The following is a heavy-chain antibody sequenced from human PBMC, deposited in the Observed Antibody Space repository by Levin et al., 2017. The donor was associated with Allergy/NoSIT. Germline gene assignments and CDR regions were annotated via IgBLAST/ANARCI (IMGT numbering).Heavy chain of an antibody. Sequence: SQTLSLTCTVSGGSISSYYWSWIRQPPGKGLEWIGYIYYSGSTNYNPSLKSRVTISVDTSKNQFSLKLSSVTAADTAVYYCARDGYSSSWYRGGFDYWGQGTLVTVSS. CDR2: IYYSGST. D-gene: IGHD6-13*01. CDR1: GGSISSYY. J-gene: IGHJ4*02. V-gene: IGHV4-59*01. CDR3: ARDGYSSSWYRGGFDY.